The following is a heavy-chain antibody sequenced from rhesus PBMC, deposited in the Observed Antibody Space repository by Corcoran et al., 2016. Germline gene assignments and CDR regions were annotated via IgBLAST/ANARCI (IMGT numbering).Heavy chain of an antibody. CDR1: GGSISSGYYY. Sequence: QVQLQESGPGLVKPSETLSLTCAVPGGSISSGYYYWSWSRAHPGKGLEWIGYITYSGSTSYNPSLKSRVTISRDTSKNQFSLKLSSVTAADTAVYYCAREGWSTSTTDDFDYWGQGVLVTVSS. CDR3: AREGWSTSTTDDFDY. D-gene: IGHD2-2*01. CDR2: ITYSGST. J-gene: IGHJ4*01. V-gene: IGHV4-122*02.